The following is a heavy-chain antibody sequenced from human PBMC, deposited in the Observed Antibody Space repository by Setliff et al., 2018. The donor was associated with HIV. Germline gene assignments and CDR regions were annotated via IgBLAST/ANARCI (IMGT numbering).Heavy chain of an antibody. Sequence: ASVKVSCKAAGYTFTAYAIHWLRQVPGQGLEWMGWISSGNGNTKVSQKFQGRVTITRDTPASTAYLELSSLRSDDTSIYYCARVKVGASLVFDSWGQGTQVTVTS. V-gene: IGHV1-3*04. CDR1: GYTFTAYA. CDR3: ARVKVGASLVFDS. D-gene: IGHD1-26*01. J-gene: IGHJ4*02. CDR2: ISSGNGNT.